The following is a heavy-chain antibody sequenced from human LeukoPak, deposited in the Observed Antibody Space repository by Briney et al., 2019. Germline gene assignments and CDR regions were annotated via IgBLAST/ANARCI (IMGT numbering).Heavy chain of an antibody. CDR1: GFSFSSYG. CDR2: IWYDGSKK. CDR3: ASLGGEY. D-gene: IGHD3-10*01. Sequence: GGSLRLSCAASGFSFSSYGMHWVRQAPGKGLEWVAVIWYDGSKKNYADSVKGRFTISRDNSKNTLYLQMNSLRAEDTAVYYCASLGGEYWGQGTLVTVSP. V-gene: IGHV3-33*01. J-gene: IGHJ4*02.